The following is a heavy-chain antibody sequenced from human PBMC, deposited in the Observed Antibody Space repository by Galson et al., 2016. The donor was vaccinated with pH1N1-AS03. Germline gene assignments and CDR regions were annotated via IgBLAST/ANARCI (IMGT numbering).Heavy chain of an antibody. CDR3: ARLQGGCSRTSCYQHP. Sequence: ETLSLTCAVSGDSISSTNWWTWVRQSPGKGLEWIGEIYHSGTTHYNPSPKSRVTISVDKSKNQFSLKVNSVTAAATAISYCARLQGGCSRTSCYQHPWGQGTLVTGSS. V-gene: IGHV4-4*02. J-gene: IGHJ5*02. D-gene: IGHD2-2*01. CDR1: GDSISSTNW. CDR2: IYHSGTT.